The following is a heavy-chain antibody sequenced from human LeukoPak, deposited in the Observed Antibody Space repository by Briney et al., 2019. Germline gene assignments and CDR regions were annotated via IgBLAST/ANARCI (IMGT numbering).Heavy chain of an antibody. CDR3: ARSLTMVRGYDY. CDR2: ISYDGSNK. Sequence: PGRSLRLSCAASGFTFSSYAMHWVRQAPGKGLEWVAVISYDGSNKYYADSVKGRFTISRDNSKNTLYLQMNSLRAEDTAVYYCARSLTMVRGYDYWGQGTLVTVSS. CDR1: GFTFSSYA. D-gene: IGHD3-10*01. V-gene: IGHV3-30*04. J-gene: IGHJ4*02.